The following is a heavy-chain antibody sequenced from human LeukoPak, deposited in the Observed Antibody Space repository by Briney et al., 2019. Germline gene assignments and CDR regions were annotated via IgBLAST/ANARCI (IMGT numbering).Heavy chain of an antibody. CDR2: INSDGSST. D-gene: IGHD3-10*01. J-gene: IGHJ3*02. CDR3: ARTRPLWFGDAFDI. V-gene: IGHV3-74*01. Sequence: PGGSLRLSCAASGFTFSSYWMHWVRQAPGKGLMWVSRINSDGSSTSYADSVKGRFTISRDNAKNTLYLQMNSLRAEDTAVYYCARTRPLWFGDAFDIWGQGTMVTVSS. CDR1: GFTFSSYW.